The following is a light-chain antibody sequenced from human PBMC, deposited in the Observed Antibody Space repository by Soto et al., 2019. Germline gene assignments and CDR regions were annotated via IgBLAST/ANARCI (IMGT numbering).Light chain of an antibody. CDR2: GAS. CDR3: LQYNNWPPLIT. CDR1: QSVGSN. J-gene: IGKJ5*01. Sequence: EIVMTQSPATLSVSPGERATLSCRASQSVGSNLAWYQQKPGQAPRLLIYGASTRATGIPARFSGSGSGTEFTLTINSLQSEDFAVYYCLQYNNWPPLITFGQGTRLEIK. V-gene: IGKV3-15*01.